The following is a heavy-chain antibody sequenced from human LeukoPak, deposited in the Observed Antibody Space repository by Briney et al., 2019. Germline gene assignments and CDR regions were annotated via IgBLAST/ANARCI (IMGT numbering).Heavy chain of an antibody. V-gene: IGHV4-31*03. CDR3: ATRVSSSRYLPYFDY. D-gene: IGHD6-13*01. Sequence: NPSQTLSLTCTVSGGPVSSGSYYWSWIRQHPGKGLEWIGFIYYSGSTFYNPSLKSRVTISIDTSKNQFSLKVSSVTAADTAVYYCATRVSSSRYLPYFDYWGQGTLVTVSS. CDR2: IYYSGST. J-gene: IGHJ4*02. CDR1: GGPVSSGSYY.